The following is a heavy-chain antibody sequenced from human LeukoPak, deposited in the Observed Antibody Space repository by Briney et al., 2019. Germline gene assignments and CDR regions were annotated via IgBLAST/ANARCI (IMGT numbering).Heavy chain of an antibody. J-gene: IGHJ3*02. CDR1: AYTFTDYY. CDR3: ARDWGYYYDSSGYYPDDAFDI. Sequence: AASVKVSCKVSAYTFTDYYMHWVQQAPGKGLEWMGLVDPEDGETIYAEKFQGRVTITADTSTDTAYMELNSLRSEDTAVYYCARDWGYYYDSSGYYPDDAFDIWGQGTMVTVSS. CDR2: VDPEDGET. V-gene: IGHV1-69-2*01. D-gene: IGHD3-22*01.